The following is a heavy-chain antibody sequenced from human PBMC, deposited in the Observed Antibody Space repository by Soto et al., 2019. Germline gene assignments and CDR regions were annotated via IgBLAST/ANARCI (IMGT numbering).Heavy chain of an antibody. J-gene: IGHJ2*01. CDR2: IHGGGGAT. V-gene: IGHV3-23*01. D-gene: IGHD3-16*01. CDR1: GFTFSAYA. CDR3: AKFGGHPLEYWYLDF. Sequence: EVQLLDSGGGLVQHGGSLRLSCAASGFTFSAYAMGWVRQAPGKGLEWVSTIHGGGGATHYADSVKGRFTISRDDSKNTLYAQMNSLRAEHTAVYYCAKFGGHPLEYWYLDFWGRGTLVTVSS.